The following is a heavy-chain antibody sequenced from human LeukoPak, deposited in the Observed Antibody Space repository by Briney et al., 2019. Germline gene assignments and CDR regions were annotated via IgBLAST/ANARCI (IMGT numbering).Heavy chain of an antibody. J-gene: IGHJ4*02. CDR2: ISGSGGTT. V-gene: IGHV3-23*01. D-gene: IGHD2-15*01. CDR3: VKSPLNLGYCSGGSCHYFDY. CDR1: GFTFSSYA. Sequence: GGSLRLSCAASGFTFSSYAMSWVRQTPGKGLEWVSVISGSGGTTYYADSVKGRFTISRDNSKNTLYLQMNSLRAEDTAVYYCVKSPLNLGYCSGGSCHYFDYWGQGTPVTVSS.